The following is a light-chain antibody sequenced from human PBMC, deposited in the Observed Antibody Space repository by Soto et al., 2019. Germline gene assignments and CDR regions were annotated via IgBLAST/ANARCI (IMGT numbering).Light chain of an antibody. CDR1: SSDVGACNY. CDR3: ISYAGSNIWV. Sequence: QSALTQPPSASGSPGQSVTISCTGTSSDVGACNYVSWYQQYPGKAPKLMIYQANKRPSGVPDRFSASKSGKTASLTVSGLQPEVESDYHCISYAGSNIWVFGGGTKLTVL. J-gene: IGLJ3*02. V-gene: IGLV2-8*01. CDR2: QAN.